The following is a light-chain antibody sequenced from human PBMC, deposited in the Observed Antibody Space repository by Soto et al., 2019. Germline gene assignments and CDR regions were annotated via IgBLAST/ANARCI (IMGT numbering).Light chain of an antibody. V-gene: IGLV2-8*01. CDR3: SSYTGSNVI. Sequence: QSALTQPPSASGSPGQSVTISCTGTRSDVGGYNYVSWYQLRPGKVPKLMIYEVNKRPSGVPDRFSGSKSGNTASLTVSGLQAEDDADYFCSSYTGSNVIFGGGTKLTVL. J-gene: IGLJ2*01. CDR2: EVN. CDR1: RSDVGGYNY.